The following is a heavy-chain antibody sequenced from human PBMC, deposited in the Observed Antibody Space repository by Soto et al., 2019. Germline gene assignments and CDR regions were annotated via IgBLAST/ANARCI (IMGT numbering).Heavy chain of an antibody. Sequence: GGSLRLSCAASGFTFSSYAMSWVRQAPGKGLEWVSAISGSGGSTYYADSVKGRFTISRDNSKNTLNLQMNSLRAEDTAVYYCAKDRIPRRPADYIDYWGKGTLVTVSS. J-gene: IGHJ4*02. CDR2: ISGSGGST. V-gene: IGHV3-23*01. CDR1: GFTFSSYA. CDR3: AKDRIPRRPADYIDY. D-gene: IGHD2-2*01.